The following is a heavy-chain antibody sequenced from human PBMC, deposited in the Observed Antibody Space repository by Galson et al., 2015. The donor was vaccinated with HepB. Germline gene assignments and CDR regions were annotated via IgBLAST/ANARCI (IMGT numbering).Heavy chain of an antibody. CDR3: ARHHDFLTGDVLFDP. V-gene: IGHV2-70*11. D-gene: IGHD3-9*01. CDR1: GFSLSTSGMC. J-gene: IGHJ5*02. CDR2: IDWDDEK. Sequence: PALVKPTQTLTLTCTFSGFSLSTSGMCVSWIRQPPGKAPEWLARIDWDDEKDYSTSLKTRLTISEDTSKNQVVLTMTNMDPAGTATYYCARHHDFLTGDVLFDPWGQGTLVTVSS.